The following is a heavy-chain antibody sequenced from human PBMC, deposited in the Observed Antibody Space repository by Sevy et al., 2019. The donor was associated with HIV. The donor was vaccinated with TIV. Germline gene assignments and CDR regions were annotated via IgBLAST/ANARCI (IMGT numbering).Heavy chain of an antibody. CDR1: GGSFSGYY. V-gene: IGHV4-34*01. CDR2: INHSGST. D-gene: IGHD3-22*01. CDR3: ARARTYYDLDY. Sequence: ETLSLTCAVYGGSFSGYYWSWIRQPPGKGLEWIGEINHSGSTNYNPSLKSRVTISVDTSKNQFSLKLSSVTAADTAVYYCARARTYYDLDYWGQETLVTVSS. J-gene: IGHJ4*02.